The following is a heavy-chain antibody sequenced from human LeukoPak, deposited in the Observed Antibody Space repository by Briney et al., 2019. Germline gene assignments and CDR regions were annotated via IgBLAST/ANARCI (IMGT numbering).Heavy chain of an antibody. Sequence: PGGSLRLSCAASGFTFSSYWMHWVRQAPGKGLVWVSRIKYDGSSTNYADSVKGRFTISRDNAKNTLYLQMNSLRAEDTAVYYCTRRGAASDAFDIWGQGTMVTVSS. V-gene: IGHV3-74*01. J-gene: IGHJ3*02. D-gene: IGHD3-16*01. CDR3: TRRGAASDAFDI. CDR2: IKYDGSST. CDR1: GFTFSSYW.